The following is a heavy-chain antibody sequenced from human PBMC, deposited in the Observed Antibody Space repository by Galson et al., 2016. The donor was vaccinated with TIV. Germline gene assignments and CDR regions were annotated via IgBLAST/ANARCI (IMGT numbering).Heavy chain of an antibody. V-gene: IGHV3-21*01. CDR1: GFTFSSLS. CDR2: ISNTGSFK. J-gene: IGHJ4*02. D-gene: IGHD3-16*01. Sequence: CAASGFTFSSLSMHWVRQAPGKGLEWVSSISNTGSFKHYPDSLKGQFTISRDNAENSVFLQMNSLRAEDTAVYYCARDHPQGWGFDCWGQGTLVTVSS. CDR3: ARDHPQGWGFDC.